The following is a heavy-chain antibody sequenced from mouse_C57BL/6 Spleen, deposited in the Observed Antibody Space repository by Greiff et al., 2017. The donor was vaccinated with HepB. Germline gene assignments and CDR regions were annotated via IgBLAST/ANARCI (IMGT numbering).Heavy chain of an antibody. J-gene: IGHJ2*01. CDR1: GYTFTSYW. CDR2: IDPNSGDT. CDR3: EGKGYYGERAYYFDY. D-gene: IGHD1-1*02. V-gene: IGHV1-72*01. Sequence: VQLQQPGAELVKPGASVKLSCKASGYTFTSYWMHWVKQRPGRGLGWIGRIDPNSGDTKYNEKFKSKATLTVDKSSSTAYMQLSSLTSEDSAVYCGEGKGYYGERAYYFDYWGQGTTLTVSS.